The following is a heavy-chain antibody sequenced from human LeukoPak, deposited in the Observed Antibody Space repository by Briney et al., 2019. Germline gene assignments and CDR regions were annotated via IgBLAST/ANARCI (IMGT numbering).Heavy chain of an antibody. CDR2: INPNSGGT. V-gene: IGHV1-2*02. D-gene: IGHD6-13*01. Sequence: ASVKVSCKASGYTFTGYSMHWVRQAPGQGLEWMGWINPNSGGTNYAQKLQGRVTMTTDTSTSTAYMELRSLRSDDTAVYYCARDLGSSWYGISVWFDPWGQGTLVTVSS. CDR3: ARDLGSSWYGISVWFDP. J-gene: IGHJ5*02. CDR1: GYTFTGYS.